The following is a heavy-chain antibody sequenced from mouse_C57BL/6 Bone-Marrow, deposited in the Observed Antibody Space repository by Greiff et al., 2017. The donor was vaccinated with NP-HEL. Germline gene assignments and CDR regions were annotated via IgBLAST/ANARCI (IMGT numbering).Heavy chain of an antibody. Sequence: DVMLVESGGGLVQPGGSLKLSCAASGFTFSAYYMYWVRQTPEKRLEWVAYISNGGGSTYYPDTVKGRFNISRDNAKNTLYLKSSRLKSEDTAIYYCEGWGIDYWGQGTTLTVSS. CDR1: GFTFSAYY. V-gene: IGHV5-12*01. CDR3: EGWGIDY. J-gene: IGHJ2*01. CDR2: ISNGGGST.